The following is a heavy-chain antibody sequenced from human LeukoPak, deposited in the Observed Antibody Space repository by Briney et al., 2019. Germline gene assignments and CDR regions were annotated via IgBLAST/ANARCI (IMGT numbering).Heavy chain of an antibody. D-gene: IGHD1/OR15-1a*01. V-gene: IGHV3-23*01. Sequence: GGSLTLSCAAYGFTFSTYAMSWVRQTPEKGLEWVSAISDTGGNTFYADSVKGRFTISRDNSKNTLYLQMNSLRAEDTAIYYCAKGRTNDYWGQGTLVTVSS. CDR3: AKGRTNDY. CDR2: ISDTGGNT. CDR1: GFTFSTYA. J-gene: IGHJ4*02.